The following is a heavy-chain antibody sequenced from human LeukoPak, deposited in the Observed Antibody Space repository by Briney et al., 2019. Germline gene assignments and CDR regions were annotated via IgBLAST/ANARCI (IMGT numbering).Heavy chain of an antibody. CDR3: ARCYSSSWYINWFDP. CDR2: IYYSGDT. V-gene: IGHV4-59*08. CDR1: RGSISGYS. D-gene: IGHD6-13*01. J-gene: IGHJ5*02. Sequence: SETLSLTCTVSRGSISGYSWSWIRQSPGGGLEWIGYIYYSGDTAYNPSLRSRVTMSVDTSKNQFSLKLSSVTAADTAVYYCARCYSSSWYINWFDPWGQGTLVTVSS.